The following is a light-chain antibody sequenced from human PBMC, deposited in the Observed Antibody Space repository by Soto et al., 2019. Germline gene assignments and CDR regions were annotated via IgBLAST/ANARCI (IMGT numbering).Light chain of an antibody. CDR2: EVT. V-gene: IGLV2-14*01. J-gene: IGLJ1*01. Sequence: QSALTQPASVSGSPGQSITISCTGTSSDVGGYDYVSWYQQHPGTAPRLIIFEVTNRPSGVSNRFSGSKSGNTAFLTISGLQAEDEADYYCTSYTSSSTQVFGTGTKGTVL. CDR1: SSDVGGYDY. CDR3: TSYTSSSTQV.